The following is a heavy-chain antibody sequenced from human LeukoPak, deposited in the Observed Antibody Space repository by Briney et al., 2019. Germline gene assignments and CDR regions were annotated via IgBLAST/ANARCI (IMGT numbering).Heavy chain of an antibody. J-gene: IGHJ4*02. CDR1: SGSISSYY. D-gene: IGHD6-13*01. V-gene: IGHV4-59*08. CDR2: VYYSGST. Sequence: SETLSLTCTVSSGSISSYYWSWIRQPPGRGLEWIGYVYYSGSTNYNPSLKSRVTISVDTSKNQFSLKLSSVTAADTAVYYCARRVGYSSSWSGFDYWGQGTLVTVSS. CDR3: ARRVGYSSSWSGFDY.